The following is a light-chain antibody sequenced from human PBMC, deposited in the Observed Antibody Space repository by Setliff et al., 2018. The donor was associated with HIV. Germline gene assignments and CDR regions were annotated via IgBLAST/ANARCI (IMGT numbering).Light chain of an antibody. CDR3: SSYTSSITYV. Sequence: QSALTQPASVSGSPGQSLTISCTGTSSDVGGYNHVSWYQQYPGKAPKLMIYEVSNRPSGVSNLFSGSKSGYTASLTISGLQAEDEADYYCSSYTSSITYVFGTGTKVTVL. CDR2: EVS. V-gene: IGLV2-14*01. J-gene: IGLJ1*01. CDR1: SSDVGGYNH.